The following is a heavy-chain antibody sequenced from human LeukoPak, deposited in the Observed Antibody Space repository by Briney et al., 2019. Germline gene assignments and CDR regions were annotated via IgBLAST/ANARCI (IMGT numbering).Heavy chain of an antibody. D-gene: IGHD6-19*01. CDR1: GGTLSSYG. CDR2: IIPIFGVP. CDR3: AREISVAGTHFFDY. V-gene: IGHV1-69*04. Sequence: SVKVSCKASGGTLSSYGISWVQQAPGQGLEWMGKIIPIFGVPNYAQKFQGRVTITADKSTSTVYMELSSLRSDDTAVYFCAREISVAGTHFFDYWGQGILVTVSS. J-gene: IGHJ4*02.